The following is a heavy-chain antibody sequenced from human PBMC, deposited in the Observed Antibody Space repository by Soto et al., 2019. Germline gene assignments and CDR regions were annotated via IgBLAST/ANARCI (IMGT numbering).Heavy chain of an antibody. J-gene: IGHJ6*02. CDR1: GGSVISGSYY. CDR3: ARDYDFWSGYFVRSGYYYYGMDV. CDR2: IYYSGST. Sequence: SEPLSLTCTVSGGSVISGSYYWSWIRQPPGKGLEWIGYIYYSGSTNYNPSLKSRVTISVDTSKNQFSLKLSSVTAADTAVYYCARDYDFWSGYFVRSGYYYYGMDVWGQGTTVTV. V-gene: IGHV4-61*01. D-gene: IGHD3-3*01.